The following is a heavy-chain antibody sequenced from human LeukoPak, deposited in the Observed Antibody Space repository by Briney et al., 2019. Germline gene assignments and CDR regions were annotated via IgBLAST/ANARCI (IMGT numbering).Heavy chain of an antibody. CDR1: GGTFSIYT. V-gene: IGHV1-69*10. Sequence: VTVSCKASGGTFSIYTISWVGQAPGQGGEWMGGIITMLGIGNYKQKLQGRVTITADKSTSTAYMELSSLRSEDTAVYYCASSPGSSSWRSTIDYWGQGTLVTLSS. J-gene: IGHJ4*02. CDR3: ASSPGSSSWRSTIDY. D-gene: IGHD6-13*01. CDR2: IITMLGIG.